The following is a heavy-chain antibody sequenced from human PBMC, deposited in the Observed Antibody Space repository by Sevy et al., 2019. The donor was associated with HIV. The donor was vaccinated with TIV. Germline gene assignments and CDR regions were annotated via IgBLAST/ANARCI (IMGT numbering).Heavy chain of an antibody. CDR3: AREGCTKPHDY. CDR2: LSFGCGEI. Sequence: GGSLRLSCAASGFTFSKYSMSWVRQPPGKGLEWVSTLSFGCGEINYADCVKGRFTISRENSKSSVYLQMNNLRPEDRAVYYCAREGCTKPHDYWGQGTLVTVSS. J-gene: IGHJ4*02. D-gene: IGHD2-8*01. V-gene: IGHV3-23*01. CDR1: GFTFSKYS.